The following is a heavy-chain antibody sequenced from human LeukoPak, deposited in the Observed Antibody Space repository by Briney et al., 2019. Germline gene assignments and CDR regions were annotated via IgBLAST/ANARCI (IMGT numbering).Heavy chain of an antibody. CDR2: ISSSGSTI. D-gene: IGHD1-26*01. Sequence: GGSLRLSCAASGFTLSSYGMTWVRQAPGKGLEWISYISSSGSTIYYGDSVKGRFTISRDSATNSLYLQMNSLRAEDTAVYYCAKGWDSGPHFGSWGQGTLVTVSS. J-gene: IGHJ4*02. CDR3: AKGWDSGPHFGS. V-gene: IGHV3-48*03. CDR1: GFTLSSYG.